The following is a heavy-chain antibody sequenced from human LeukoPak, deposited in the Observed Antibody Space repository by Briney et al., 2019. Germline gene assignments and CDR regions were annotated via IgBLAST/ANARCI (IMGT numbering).Heavy chain of an antibody. CDR3: ARQREMTTIFTALGY. J-gene: IGHJ4*02. CDR1: GGSISSYY. V-gene: IGHV3-11*01. Sequence: LSLTCTVSGGSISSYYWSWIRQPPGKGLEWVSKISSSGSTIYYADSVKGRFTISRDNAKNSLYLQMNSLRAEDTAVYYCARQREMTTIFTALGYWGQGTLVTVSS. D-gene: IGHD5-24*01. CDR2: ISSSGSTI.